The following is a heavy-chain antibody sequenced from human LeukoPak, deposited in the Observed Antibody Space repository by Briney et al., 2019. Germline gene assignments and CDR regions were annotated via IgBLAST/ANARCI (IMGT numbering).Heavy chain of an antibody. D-gene: IGHD3-10*01. V-gene: IGHV3-66*01. J-gene: IGHJ4*02. CDR1: EFSVGSNY. Sequence: GGSLRLSCAASEFSVGSNYMTWVRQAPGKGLGWVSLIYSGGSTYYADSVKGRFTISRDNSKNTLYLQMNSLRAEDTAVYYCAKDSDPYGSGSLGYWGQGILVTVSS. CDR2: IYSGGST. CDR3: AKDSDPYGSGSLGY.